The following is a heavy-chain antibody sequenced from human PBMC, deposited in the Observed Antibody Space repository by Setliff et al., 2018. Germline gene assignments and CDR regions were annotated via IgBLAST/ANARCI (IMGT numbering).Heavy chain of an antibody. CDR2: IYPGDSIT. CDR1: GYSFSTCW. J-gene: IGHJ5*01. Sequence: LGESLKISCKGSGYSFSTCWIGWVRQMPGKGLEWMGIIYPGDSITRYSPSFQGQVTISVDKSINTAYLQWSSLRASGTAIYYCARHPYYYGSGTYLDNNNRWFDPWGQGTLVTVSS. CDR3: ARHPYYYGSGTYLDNNNRWFDP. D-gene: IGHD3-10*01. V-gene: IGHV5-51*01.